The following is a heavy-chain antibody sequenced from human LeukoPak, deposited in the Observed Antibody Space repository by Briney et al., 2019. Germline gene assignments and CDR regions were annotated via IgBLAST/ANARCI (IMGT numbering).Heavy chain of an antibody. CDR3: ARGRVSSSTWDSTYSYFFYMDF. Sequence: SETLSLTCTVSDDSITMYYWTWIRQPPGKGLEWIGYVDHTGSTKFNPSLNGRVSISRDTSNNFFSLRLRSVTAADTAVYFCARGRVSSSTWDSTYSYFFYMDFWGKGTTVTVSS. CDR1: DDSITMYY. CDR2: VDHTGST. J-gene: IGHJ6*03. D-gene: IGHD1-26*01. V-gene: IGHV4-59*01.